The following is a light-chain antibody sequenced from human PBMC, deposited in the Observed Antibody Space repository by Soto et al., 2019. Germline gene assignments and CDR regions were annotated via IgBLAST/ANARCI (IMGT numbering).Light chain of an antibody. CDR1: QSISTY. V-gene: IGKV1-6*01. Sequence: AIQLTQSPSSLSASVGDRVTITCRASQSISTYVNWYQQKPGKAPKLLIYAASSLQSGVPSRFRGSGSGTDFTLTISSLLPEDFATCYCLQDFNYPITFGQGTRLEIK. CDR2: AAS. J-gene: IGKJ5*01. CDR3: LQDFNYPIT.